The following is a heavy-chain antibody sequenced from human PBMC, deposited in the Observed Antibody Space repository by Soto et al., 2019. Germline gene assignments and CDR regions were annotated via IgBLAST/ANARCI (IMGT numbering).Heavy chain of an antibody. CDR1: GFTFSSYD. CDR2: ISSNGGTT. V-gene: IGHV3-64*01. CDR3: VRRVSGNYDY. Sequence: EVQLAESGGGMVQPGGSLRLSCVASGFTFSSYDMHWVRQAPGKGLEYVSSISSNGGTTYYGNSVKGRFPISRDNSKNTLYLQMGSLRAKDLAVYYCVRRVSGNYDYWGQGTLVTVSS. J-gene: IGHJ4*02. D-gene: IGHD1-7*01.